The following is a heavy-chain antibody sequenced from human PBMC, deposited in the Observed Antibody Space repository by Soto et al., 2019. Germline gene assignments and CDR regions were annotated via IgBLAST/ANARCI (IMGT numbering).Heavy chain of an antibody. CDR2: IIPIFGTA. D-gene: IGHD6-19*01. CDR3: AREAPYSSGWYNAFDI. CDR1: GGTFSSYA. J-gene: IGHJ3*02. V-gene: IGHV1-69*13. Sequence: SVKVSCKASGGTFSSYAISWLRQAPGQGLEWMGGIIPIFGTANYAQKFQGRVTITADESTSTAYMELSSLRSEDTAVYYCAREAPYSSGWYNAFDIWGQGTMVTVSS.